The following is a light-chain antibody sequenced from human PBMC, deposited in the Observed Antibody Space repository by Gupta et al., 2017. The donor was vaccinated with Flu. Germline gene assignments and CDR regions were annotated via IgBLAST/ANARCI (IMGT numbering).Light chain of an antibody. CDR1: SSDVGGSNY. J-gene: IGLJ1*01. CDR3: SSYTSTNTFYV. V-gene: IGLV2-14*01. Sequence: QSALTQPASVSGSPGQSITIPCTGTSSDVGGSNYVSWYQQHPGKAPKLMIYDVSNRSSGVSSRFSGSKSGNTASLTISGLEAEDESDYYCSSYTSTNTFYVFGTGTKVTVL. CDR2: DVS.